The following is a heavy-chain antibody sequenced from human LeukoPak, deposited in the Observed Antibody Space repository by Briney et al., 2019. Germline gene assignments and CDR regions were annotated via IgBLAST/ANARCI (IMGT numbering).Heavy chain of an antibody. CDR3: AKTGKFRIVVVMTDAFDI. CDR1: GFTFSSYA. J-gene: IGHJ3*02. D-gene: IGHD3-22*01. V-gene: IGHV3-23*01. CDR2: ISGSGGST. Sequence: GGSLRLSCAASGFTFSSYAMSWVRQAPGKGLEWVSAISGSGGSTYYADSVKGRFTISRDNSKNTLYLQMNSLRAEDTAVYYCAKTGKFRIVVVMTDAFDIWGQGTMVTVSS.